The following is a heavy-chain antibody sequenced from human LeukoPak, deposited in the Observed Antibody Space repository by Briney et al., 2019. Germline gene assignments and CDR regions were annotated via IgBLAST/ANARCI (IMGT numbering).Heavy chain of an antibody. J-gene: IGHJ4*02. CDR2: MDANSGNA. CDR3: AREDYYDSSGSFDY. V-gene: IGHV1-8*02. D-gene: IGHD3-22*01. Sequence: ASVKVSCKASGGTFSSYAINWVRQATGQGLEWMGYMDANSGNAGYAQKFQGRVTMTTDTSTSTAYMELRSLRSDDTAVYYCAREDYYDSSGSFDYWGQGTLVTVSS. CDR1: GGTFSSYA.